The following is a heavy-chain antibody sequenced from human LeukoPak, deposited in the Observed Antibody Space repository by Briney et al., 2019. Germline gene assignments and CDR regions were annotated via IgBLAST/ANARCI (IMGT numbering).Heavy chain of an antibody. CDR2: TYYRSKWYN. J-gene: IGHJ4*02. CDR1: GDSVSSNGAA. Sequence: SPTLSLTCAISGDSVSSNGAAWNWIRQSPSRGLEWLGRTYYRSKWYNDYSVFVKSRITINPDTSKNQFSLQLNSVTPEDTAVYYCARGGYSSGWRLDYWGQGTLVTVSS. D-gene: IGHD6-19*01. V-gene: IGHV6-1*01. CDR3: ARGGYSSGWRLDY.